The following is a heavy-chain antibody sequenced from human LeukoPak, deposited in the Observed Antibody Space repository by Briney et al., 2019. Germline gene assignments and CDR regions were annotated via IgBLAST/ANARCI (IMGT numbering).Heavy chain of an antibody. Sequence: SETLSLTCTVSGGSISSYYWSWIRQPAGKGLEWIGRIYTSGSTNYNPSLKSRVTMSVDTSKNQFSLKLSSVTAADTAVYYCARDHNYCSGGSCYSSWGQGTLVTVSS. J-gene: IGHJ4*02. CDR3: ARDHNYCSGGSCYSS. D-gene: IGHD2-15*01. CDR1: GGSISSYY. V-gene: IGHV4-4*07. CDR2: IYTSGST.